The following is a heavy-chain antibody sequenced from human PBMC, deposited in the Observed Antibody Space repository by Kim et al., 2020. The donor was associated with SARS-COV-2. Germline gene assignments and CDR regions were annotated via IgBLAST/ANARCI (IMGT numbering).Heavy chain of an antibody. J-gene: IGHJ6*02. V-gene: IGHV5-10-1*01. Sequence: GESLKISCKGSGYSFTSYWISWVRQMPGKGLEWMGRIDPSDSYTNYSPSFQGHVTISADKSISTAYLQWSSLKASDTAMYYCARQEGRQGCSGGSCYPTYYYYGMDVWGQGTTVTVSS. CDR1: GYSFTSYW. CDR2: IDPSDSYT. D-gene: IGHD2-15*01. CDR3: ARQEGRQGCSGGSCYPTYYYYGMDV.